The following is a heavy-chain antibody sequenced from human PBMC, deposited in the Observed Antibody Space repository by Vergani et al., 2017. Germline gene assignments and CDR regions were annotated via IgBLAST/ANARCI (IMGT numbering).Heavy chain of an antibody. D-gene: IGHD5-24*01. CDR1: GFTFSSYS. J-gene: IGHJ4*02. CDR3: ARDKDRLGWLQKPVDY. Sequence: VHLVESGGGVVQPGRSLRLSCAASGFTFSSYSMNWVRQAPGKGLEWVSSISSSSSYIYYADSVKGRFTISRDNAKNSLYLQMNSLRAEDTAVYYCARDKDRLGWLQKPVDYWGQGTLVTVSS. CDR2: ISSSSSYI. V-gene: IGHV3-21*01.